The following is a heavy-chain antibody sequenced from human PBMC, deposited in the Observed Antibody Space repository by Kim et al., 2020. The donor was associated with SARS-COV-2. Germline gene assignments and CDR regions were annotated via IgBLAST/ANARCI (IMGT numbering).Heavy chain of an antibody. CDR1: GFTFDDYA. Sequence: GGSLRLSCAASGFTFDDYAMHWVRQAPGKGLEWVSGISWNSGSIGYADSVKGRFTISRDNAKNSLYLQMNSLRAEDTALYYCAKDKRGSYGMDVWGQGTTVTVSS. D-gene: IGHD1-26*01. J-gene: IGHJ6*02. CDR2: ISWNSGSI. CDR3: AKDKRGSYGMDV. V-gene: IGHV3-9*01.